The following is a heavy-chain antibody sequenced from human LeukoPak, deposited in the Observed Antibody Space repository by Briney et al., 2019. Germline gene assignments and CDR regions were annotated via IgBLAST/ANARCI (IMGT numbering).Heavy chain of an antibody. CDR3: ARRPYDSSGYYYVNWFFDL. J-gene: IGHJ2*01. V-gene: IGHV4-39*01. CDR2: IYYSGST. Sequence: SETLSLTCTVSVGSISSSSYYWGWIRQPPGKGLEWIGSIYYSGSTYYNPSLKSRVTISVDTSKNQFSLKLSSVTAADTAVYSCARRPYDSSGYYYVNWFFDLWGRGTLVTVSS. D-gene: IGHD3-22*01. CDR1: VGSISSSSYY.